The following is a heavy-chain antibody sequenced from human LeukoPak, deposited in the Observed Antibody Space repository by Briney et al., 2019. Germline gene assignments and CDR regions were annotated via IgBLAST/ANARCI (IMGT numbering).Heavy chain of an antibody. CDR3: AKAPLRAVAGISDY. V-gene: IGHV3-23*01. CDR1: GFTFSSYA. D-gene: IGHD6-19*01. Sequence: GGSLRLSCAASGFTFSSYAMSWVRQAPEKGLEWVSAISGSGGSTYYADSVKGRFTISRDNSKNTLYLQMNSLRAEDTAVYYCAKAPLRAVAGISDYWGQGTLVTVSS. CDR2: ISGSGGST. J-gene: IGHJ4*02.